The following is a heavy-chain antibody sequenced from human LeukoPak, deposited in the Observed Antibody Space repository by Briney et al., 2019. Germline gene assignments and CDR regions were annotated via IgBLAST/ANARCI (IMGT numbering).Heavy chain of an antibody. CDR1: GFTFSSYG. J-gene: IGHJ3*02. CDR3: AKDGGALDAFDI. CDR2: ISGSGGST. D-gene: IGHD3-10*01. Sequence: PGGSLRLSCAASGFTFSSYGMSWVRQAPGKGLEWVSAISGSGGSTYYADSVKGRFTISRDNSKNTLYLQMNSLRAEDTAVYYCAKDGGALDAFDIWDQGTMVTVSS. V-gene: IGHV3-23*01.